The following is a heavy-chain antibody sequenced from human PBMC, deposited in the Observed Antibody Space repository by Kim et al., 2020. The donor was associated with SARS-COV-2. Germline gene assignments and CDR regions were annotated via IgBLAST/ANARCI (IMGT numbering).Heavy chain of an antibody. J-gene: IGHJ4*02. Sequence: SVKGRFTISRDNSKNTLYLQMNSLRAEDTAVYYCAKVYYDSSGYYYYFDYWGQGTLVTVSS. CDR3: AKVYYDSSGYYYYFDY. V-gene: IGHV3-23*01. D-gene: IGHD3-22*01.